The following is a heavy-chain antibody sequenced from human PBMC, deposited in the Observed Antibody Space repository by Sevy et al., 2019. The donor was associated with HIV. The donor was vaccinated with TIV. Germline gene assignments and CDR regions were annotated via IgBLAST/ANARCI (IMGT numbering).Heavy chain of an antibody. CDR3: AKDFTGFYGMDV. D-gene: IGHD3-9*01. V-gene: IGHV3-30*18. CDR2: ISYDGSNK. Sequence: GGSLSLSCAASGLTLSSCGMHWARQAPGKGLEWVAVISYDGSNKYYAESVKGRFTISRDTSKNTLYLQMNSLRAEDTAVYYCAKDFTGFYGMDVWGQGTTVTVSS. CDR1: GLTLSSCG. J-gene: IGHJ6*02.